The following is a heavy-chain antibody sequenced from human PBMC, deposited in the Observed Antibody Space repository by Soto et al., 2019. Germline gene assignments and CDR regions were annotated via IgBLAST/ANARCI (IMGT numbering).Heavy chain of an antibody. CDR3: ARELEPPGDWFDP. CDR1: GYTFTSYA. V-gene: IGHV1-3*01. Sequence: ASVNVSCKASGYTFTSYAMHWVRQAPGQRLEWMGWINAGNGNTKYSQKFQGRVTITRDTSASTAYMELSSLRSEDTAVYYCARELEPPGDWFDPWGQGTLVTVSS. CDR2: INAGNGNT. J-gene: IGHJ5*02. D-gene: IGHD1-1*01.